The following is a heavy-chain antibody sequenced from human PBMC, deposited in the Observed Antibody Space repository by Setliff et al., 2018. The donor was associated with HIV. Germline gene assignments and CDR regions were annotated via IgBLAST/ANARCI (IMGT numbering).Heavy chain of an antibody. CDR2: VYNTRTT. CDR1: GGPISSSNW. Sequence: SETLSLTRAVSGGPISSSNWWSWVRQPPGKGLEWIVSVYNTRTTHYNPSLRSRVTSFDNPSLKSRVTSFVDTSKNQFSLNLASVTAADTGVYYCARHRDPPGSSWIFYYYYMDLWGGGTTVTVSS. J-gene: IGHJ6*03. V-gene: IGHV4-4*02. D-gene: IGHD6-13*01. CDR3: ARHRDPPGSSWIFYYYYMDL.